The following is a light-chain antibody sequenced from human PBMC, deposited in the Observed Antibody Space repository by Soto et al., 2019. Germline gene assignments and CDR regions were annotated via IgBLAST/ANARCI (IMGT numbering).Light chain of an antibody. Sequence: ESVMTQSPVTLSVSPGESVTLSCRASQSVGTNLAWYQQKPGQAPSLLIYGVSTRATGIPTRFSGSGSGRQFTLTISSLQSEDFAVYYCQQYNNWPQTFGQGIKV. J-gene: IGKJ1*01. CDR3: QQYNNWPQT. V-gene: IGKV3-15*01. CDR1: QSVGTN. CDR2: GVS.